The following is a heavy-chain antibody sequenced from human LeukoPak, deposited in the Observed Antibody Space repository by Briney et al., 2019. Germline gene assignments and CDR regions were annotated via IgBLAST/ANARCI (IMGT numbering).Heavy chain of an antibody. J-gene: IGHJ4*02. V-gene: IGHV1-69*05. CDR1: GGTFSSYA. D-gene: IGHD3-16*02. CDR2: IIPIFGTA. Sequence: SSVKVSCEASGGTFSSYAISWVRQAPGQGLEWMGGIIPIFGTANYAQKFQGRVTITTDESTSTAYMELSSLRSEDTAVYYCARDYGDYVWGSYRSWGQGTLVTVSS. CDR3: ARDYGDYVWGSYRS.